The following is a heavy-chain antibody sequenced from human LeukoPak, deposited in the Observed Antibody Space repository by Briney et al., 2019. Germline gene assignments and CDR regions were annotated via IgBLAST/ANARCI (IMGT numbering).Heavy chain of an antibody. J-gene: IGHJ5*02. Sequence: SETLSLTCTVSGGSISSGDYCWSWIRQPPGKGLEWIGYIYYSGSTYYNPSLKSRVTISVDTSKNQFSLKLSSVTAADTAVYYCARRPYDFWRSWFDPWGQGTLVTVSS. CDR1: GGSISSGDYC. CDR3: ARRPYDFWRSWFDP. D-gene: IGHD3-3*01. V-gene: IGHV4-30-4*01. CDR2: IYYSGST.